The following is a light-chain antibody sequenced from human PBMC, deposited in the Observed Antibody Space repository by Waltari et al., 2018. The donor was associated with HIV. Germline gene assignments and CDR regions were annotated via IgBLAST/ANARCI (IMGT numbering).Light chain of an antibody. Sequence: NFMLTQPHSVSESPGKTVTISCTRTGGSITSNYVQWYQRRPGGSPTTGIYEEDQRPSGGPGRFSGSSYISSNSASLTSSGLKPEDEADYYCQSSDRNNQVFGGGTKLTVL. V-gene: IGLV6-57*01. CDR1: GGSITSNY. CDR3: QSSDRNNQV. CDR2: EED. J-gene: IGLJ3*02.